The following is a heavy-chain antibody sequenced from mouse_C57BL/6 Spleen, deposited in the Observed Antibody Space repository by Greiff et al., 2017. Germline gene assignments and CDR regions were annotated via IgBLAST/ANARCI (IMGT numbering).Heavy chain of an antibody. CDR3: AILRRGYYYAMDY. J-gene: IGHJ4*01. D-gene: IGHD1-1*01. CDR1: GFTFSDYY. Sequence: EVKLVESEGGLVQPGSSMKLSCTASGFTFSDYYMAWVRQVPEKGLEWVANINYDGSSTYYLDSLKSRFIISRDNAKNILYLQMSSLKSEDTATYYCAILRRGYYYAMDYWGQGTSVTVSS. V-gene: IGHV5-16*01. CDR2: INYDGSST.